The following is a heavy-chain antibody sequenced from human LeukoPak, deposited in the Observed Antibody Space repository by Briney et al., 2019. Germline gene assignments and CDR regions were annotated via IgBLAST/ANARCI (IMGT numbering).Heavy chain of an antibody. V-gene: IGHV3-23*01. Sequence: PGGSLRLSCAASGFTFSSYAMSWVRQAPGKGLEWVSAISGSGGSTYYADSVKGRFTISRDNPKNTLYLQMNSLRAEDTAVYYCAKGVTATGGNYFDSWGQGTLVTVSS. CDR1: GFTFSSYA. CDR3: AKGVTATGGNYFDS. D-gene: IGHD3-16*01. CDR2: ISGSGGST. J-gene: IGHJ4*02.